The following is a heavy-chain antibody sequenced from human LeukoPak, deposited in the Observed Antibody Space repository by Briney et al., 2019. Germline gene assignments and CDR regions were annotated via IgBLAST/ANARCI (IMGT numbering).Heavy chain of an antibody. CDR3: ARGGQCLVQYF. V-gene: IGHV3-7*01. J-gene: IGHJ4*02. CDR2: IKQDGSEK. CDR1: GFIFTNHW. D-gene: IGHD6-19*01. Sequence: GGSLRLSCAASGFIFTNHWMSWVRQAPGKGLEWVANIKQDGSEKYYVDSVKGRFTISRDNAKNSLYLQMNSLRGEDTAVYYCARGGQCLVQYFWGQGTLVSVSS.